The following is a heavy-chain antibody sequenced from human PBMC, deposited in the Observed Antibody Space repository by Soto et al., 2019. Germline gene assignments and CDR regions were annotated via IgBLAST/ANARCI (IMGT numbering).Heavy chain of an antibody. V-gene: IGHV4-34*01. D-gene: IGHD3-22*01. Sequence: NPSETLCLTCVLYGGSFSGYYCCWIRQPPGKGLEWIGTIYYSGSTYYNPSLKSRLTISVETSRNQVSLKLSSVTAADTALHYCARSATSGHYYHTGGGNFDYWGQGTMVTGSS. CDR1: GGSFSGYY. J-gene: IGHJ4*02. CDR2: IYYSGST. CDR3: ARSATSGHYYHTGGGNFDY.